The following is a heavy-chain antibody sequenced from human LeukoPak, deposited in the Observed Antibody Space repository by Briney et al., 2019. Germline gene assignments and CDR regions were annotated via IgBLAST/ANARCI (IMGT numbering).Heavy chain of an antibody. J-gene: IGHJ3*02. CDR2: IYYSGST. D-gene: IGHD3-22*01. Sequence: SETLSLTCTVSGGSISSYYWSWIRQPPGKGLEWIGYIYYSGSTNYNPSLKSRVTISVDTSKNQFSPKLSSVTAADTAVYYCARHLSSGYSGFAFDIWGQGTMVTVSS. CDR1: GGSISSYY. CDR3: ARHLSSGYSGFAFDI. V-gene: IGHV4-59*08.